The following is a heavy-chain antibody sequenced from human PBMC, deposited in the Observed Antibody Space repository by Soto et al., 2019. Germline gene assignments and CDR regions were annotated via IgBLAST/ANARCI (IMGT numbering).Heavy chain of an antibody. CDR1: GDSINSYY. CDR2: FYYRWTT. V-gene: IGHV4-59*08. Sequence: PSETLSLTCTVSGDSINSYYWNWIRQPPGKGLELIGFFYYRWTTSYSPSLKSRLAILLDTSKNQFSLSLTSVTAADTAVYYCARGRGYSYGLDPWGQGTLVTVSS. CDR3: ARGRGYSYGLDP. J-gene: IGHJ5*02. D-gene: IGHD5-12*01.